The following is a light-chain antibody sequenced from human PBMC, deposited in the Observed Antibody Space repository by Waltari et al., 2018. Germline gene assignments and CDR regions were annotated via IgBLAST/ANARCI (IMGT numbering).Light chain of an antibody. Sequence: QLVLTQSPSASASLGASVKLTCTLSRGYSSNVIAWHQQQPEKGPRYLMTVNSDGSHSKGGEIPDRFSGSGSGAERYLTISSLQSEDEADYYCQTGGHGTWVFGGGTKLTVL. J-gene: IGLJ3*02. CDR1: RGYSSNV. CDR2: VNSDGSH. V-gene: IGLV4-69*01. CDR3: QTGGHGTWV.